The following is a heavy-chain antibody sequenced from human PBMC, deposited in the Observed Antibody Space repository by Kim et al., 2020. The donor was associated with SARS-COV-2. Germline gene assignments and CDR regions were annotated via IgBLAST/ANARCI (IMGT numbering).Heavy chain of an antibody. V-gene: IGHV4-39*01. J-gene: IGHJ4*02. D-gene: IGHD3-10*01. CDR1: GGSISSSSYY. Sequence: SETLSLTCTVSGGSISSSSYYWGWIRQPPGKGLEWIGSFYYSGSTYYNPSLKSRATISVDTSKNQFSLKLSSVTAADTAVYYCARQWGKLLWFGEAPFDYWGQGTLVTVSS. CDR2: FYYSGST. CDR3: ARQWGKLLWFGEAPFDY.